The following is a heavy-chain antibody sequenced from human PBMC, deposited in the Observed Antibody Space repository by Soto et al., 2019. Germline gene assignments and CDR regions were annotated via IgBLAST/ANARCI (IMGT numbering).Heavy chain of an antibody. CDR1: GFTFSSYA. V-gene: IGHV3-23*01. D-gene: IGHD2-2*01. J-gene: IGHJ4*02. CDR2: ISGSDGST. Sequence: GGSLRLSCAASGFTFSSYAMSWVRQAPGKGLEWVSAISGSDGSTYYADSVKGRFTISRDNSKNTLYLQMNSLRAEDTAVYYCAKSPKDIVVVPVADYWGQGTLVTVSS. CDR3: AKSPKDIVVVPVADY.